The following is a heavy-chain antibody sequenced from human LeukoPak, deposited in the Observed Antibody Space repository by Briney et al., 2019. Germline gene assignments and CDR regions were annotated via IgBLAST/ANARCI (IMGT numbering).Heavy chain of an antibody. CDR1: GFTFSSYT. CDR3: ARVGGLGSSSSDYFYS. J-gene: IGHJ4*02. CDR2: ISSSSGYI. V-gene: IGHV3-21*01. D-gene: IGHD6-6*01. Sequence: GGSLRLSCAASGFTFSSYTMNWVRQAPGKGLEWVSSISSSSGYIYYADSVRGRFTISRDNAGNSLFLQMYSLTAEDTAVYYCARVGGLGSSSSDYFYSWGQGTLFTVSS.